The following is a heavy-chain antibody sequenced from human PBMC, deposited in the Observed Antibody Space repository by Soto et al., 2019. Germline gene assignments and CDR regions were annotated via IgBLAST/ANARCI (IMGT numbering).Heavy chain of an antibody. CDR1: GFTFSSYG. Sequence: QVQLVESGGGVVQPGRSLRLSCAASGFTFSSYGMHCVRQAPGTGLEWVSVIWYDGSKKYYADSVKGRFTISSDNSKNTLYLQMNRLRAEDTAVYYCARGRREWELQKTGNWFDPWGQGTLVTVSS. CDR2: IWYDGSKK. J-gene: IGHJ5*02. CDR3: ARGRREWELQKTGNWFDP. D-gene: IGHD1-26*01. V-gene: IGHV3-33*01.